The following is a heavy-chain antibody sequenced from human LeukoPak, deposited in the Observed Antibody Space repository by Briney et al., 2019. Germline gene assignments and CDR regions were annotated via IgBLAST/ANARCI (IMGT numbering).Heavy chain of an antibody. Sequence: ASVKVSCKASGYTFTSYGISWVRQAPGQGLEWMGWISAYNGNTNYAQKLQGRVTITRDTSASTAYMELSSLRSEDTAVYYCARDVLLWFGESPPPFDYWGQGTLVTVSS. D-gene: IGHD3-10*01. V-gene: IGHV1-18*01. CDR1: GYTFTSYG. CDR3: ARDVLLWFGESPPPFDY. J-gene: IGHJ4*02. CDR2: ISAYNGNT.